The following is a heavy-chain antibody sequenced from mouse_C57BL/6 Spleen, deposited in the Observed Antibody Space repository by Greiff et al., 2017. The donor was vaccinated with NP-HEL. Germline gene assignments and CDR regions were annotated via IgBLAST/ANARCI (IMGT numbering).Heavy chain of an antibody. J-gene: IGHJ3*01. CDR2: FYPGSGSI. CDR3: ARHEDGGWDGNYVWFAY. CDR1: GYTFTEYT. Sequence: QVQLQQSGAELVKPGASVKLSCKASGYTFTEYTIHWVKQRSGQGLEWIGWFYPGSGSIKYNEKFKDKATLTADKSSSTVYMELIRLTSEDSAVYYCARHEDGGWDGNYVWFAYWGQGTLVTVSA. D-gene: IGHD2-1*01. V-gene: IGHV1-62-2*01.